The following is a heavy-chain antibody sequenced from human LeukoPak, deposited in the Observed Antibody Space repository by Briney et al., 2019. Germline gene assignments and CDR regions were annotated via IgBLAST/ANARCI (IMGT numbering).Heavy chain of an antibody. D-gene: IGHD6-13*01. CDR1: GGTFSSYA. V-gene: IGHV1-69*06. J-gene: IGHJ4*02. Sequence: ASVKVSCKASGGTFSSYAISWVRQAPGLGLEWMGGIIPIFGTANYAQKFQGRVTITADKSTSTAYMELSSLRSEDTAVYYCATPGPEYSSSWYPFDYWGQGTLVTVSS. CDR3: ATPGPEYSSSWYPFDY. CDR2: IIPIFGTA.